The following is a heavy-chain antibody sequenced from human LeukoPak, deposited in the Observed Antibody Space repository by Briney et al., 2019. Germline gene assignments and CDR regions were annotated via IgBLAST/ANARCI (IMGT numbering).Heavy chain of an antibody. J-gene: IGHJ6*02. D-gene: IGHD1-1*01. V-gene: IGHV3-30-3*01. CDR1: GFTSTSYA. Sequence: GGSLRLSCEASGFTSTSYAIHWVRQAPGKGLEWVAVISYDGSYKYYADSVKGRFTMSRDYSKNTVYLQMNSLRVEDTAAYYCARAAGTTTGGMDVWGQGTTGTVSS. CDR3: ARAAGTTTGGMDV. CDR2: ISYDGSYK.